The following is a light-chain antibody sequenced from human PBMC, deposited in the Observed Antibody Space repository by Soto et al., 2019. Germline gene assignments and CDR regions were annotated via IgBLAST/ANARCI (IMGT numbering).Light chain of an antibody. V-gene: IGKV1-13*02. CDR3: LQFNSYFPT. J-gene: IGKJ2*01. CDR1: QGISSA. CDR2: DAS. Sequence: AIQLTQSPSSLSASVGDRVTITCRASQGISSALAWYQQKPGKAPKLLIYDASSLESGVPSRFSGSGSGTDFTLTISSLQPEDFATYYCLQFNSYFPTFGQGTKLEIK.